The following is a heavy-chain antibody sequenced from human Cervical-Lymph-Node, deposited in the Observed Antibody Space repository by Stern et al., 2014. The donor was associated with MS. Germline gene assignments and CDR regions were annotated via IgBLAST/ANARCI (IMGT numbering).Heavy chain of an antibody. J-gene: IGHJ4*02. CDR1: GDSISSGNYY. CDR2: IYSSGTT. V-gene: IGHV4-61*02. Sequence: QVQLQESGPGLVKPSQTLSLTCTVSGDSISSGNYYWSWIRQPAGKGLEWIGRIYSSGTTYYNPSLRSRVPISIDTSNNQFSLKLSSGTATDTAVYYCATQGRALAPDWGQGTLVTVSS. CDR3: ATQGRALAPD.